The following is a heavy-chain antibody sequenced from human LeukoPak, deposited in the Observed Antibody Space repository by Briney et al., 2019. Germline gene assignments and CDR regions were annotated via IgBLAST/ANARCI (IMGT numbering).Heavy chain of an antibody. Sequence: PGGSLRLSCAASGLIFSSAWMHWVRQTPGKGLVWISRIKSDGTATYADSVMGRFTISRDNAKNTLYLQMNNLRADDTGIYYCARDGSSKLDYWGQGALVTVSS. J-gene: IGHJ4*02. CDR1: GLIFSSAW. CDR3: ARDGSSKLDY. D-gene: IGHD1-26*01. V-gene: IGHV3-74*01. CDR2: IKSDGTA.